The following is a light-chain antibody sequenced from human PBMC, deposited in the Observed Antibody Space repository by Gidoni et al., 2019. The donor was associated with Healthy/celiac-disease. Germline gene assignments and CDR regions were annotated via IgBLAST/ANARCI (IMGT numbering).Light chain of an antibody. CDR1: QGISSY. CDR2: AAS. CDR3: QQYYSYPRALT. Sequence: AIRMTQSPSSLSASTRDRVTITCRASQGISSYLAWYQQKPGKAPKLLIYAASTLQSGVPSRFSGSGSGTDFTLTISCLQSEDFATYYCQQYYSYPRALTFGGGTKVEIK. J-gene: IGKJ4*01. V-gene: IGKV1-8*01.